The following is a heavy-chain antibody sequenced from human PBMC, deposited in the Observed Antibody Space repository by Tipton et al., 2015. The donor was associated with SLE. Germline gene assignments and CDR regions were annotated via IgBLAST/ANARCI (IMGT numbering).Heavy chain of an antibody. J-gene: IGHJ4*02. Sequence: GSLRLSCAASGFTFDTYAMNWVRQAPGKGLEWVSGISGGGLSTYYGDSMKGRVTISRDNTKDTLYLQMNSLRAEDTALYFCAKGTGRSIVGAAGDYWGQGTQVTVSS. D-gene: IGHD1-26*01. V-gene: IGHV3-23*01. CDR1: GFTFDTYA. CDR3: AKGTGRSIVGAAGDY. CDR2: ISGGGLST.